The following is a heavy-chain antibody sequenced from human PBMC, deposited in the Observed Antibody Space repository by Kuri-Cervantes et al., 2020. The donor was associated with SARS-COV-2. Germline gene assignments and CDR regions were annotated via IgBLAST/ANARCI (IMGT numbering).Heavy chain of an antibody. D-gene: IGHD6-13*01. V-gene: IGHV4-34*01. J-gene: IGHJ6*02. Sequence: GSLRLSCAVYGGSFSGYYWSWIRQPPGKGLEWIGEINHSGSTNYNPSLKSRVTISVDTSKNQFSLKLSSVTAADTAVYYCARVFGYSSSWYHRGMDVWGQGTTVTVSS. CDR1: GGSFSGYY. CDR2: INHSGST. CDR3: ARVFGYSSSWYHRGMDV.